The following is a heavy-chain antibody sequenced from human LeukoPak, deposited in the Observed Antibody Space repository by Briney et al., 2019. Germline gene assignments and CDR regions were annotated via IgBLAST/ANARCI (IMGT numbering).Heavy chain of an antibody. CDR1: GFTFSSYA. V-gene: IGHV3-23*01. CDR3: AKDSLRERIVGSTTRGVNDY. Sequence: GGSLRLSCAASGFTFSSYAISWVRQAPGKGLEWVSAISGSGGSTYYADSVKGRFTISRDNSKNTLYLQMNSLRGEDTAVYYCAKDSLRERIVGSTTRGVNDYWGQGTLVTVSS. D-gene: IGHD1-26*01. CDR2: ISGSGGST. J-gene: IGHJ4*02.